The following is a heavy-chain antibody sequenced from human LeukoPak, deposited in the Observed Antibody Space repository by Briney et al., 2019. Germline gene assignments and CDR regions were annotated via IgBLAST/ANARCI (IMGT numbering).Heavy chain of an antibody. CDR1: GGSFSGYY. Sequence: SETLSLTCAVYGGSFSGYYWSWIRQPPGKGLEWIGEINHSGSTNYNPSLKSRVTISVDTSKNQFSLKLSSVTAADTAVYYCARDSVAVAGILSNFDYWGQGTLVTVSS. CDR2: INHSGST. J-gene: IGHJ4*02. V-gene: IGHV4-34*01. D-gene: IGHD6-19*01. CDR3: ARDSVAVAGILSNFDY.